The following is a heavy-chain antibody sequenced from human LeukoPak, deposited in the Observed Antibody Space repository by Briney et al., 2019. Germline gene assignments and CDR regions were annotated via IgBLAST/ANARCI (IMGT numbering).Heavy chain of an antibody. CDR3: AREVGSFDY. J-gene: IGHJ4*02. D-gene: IGHD1-26*01. V-gene: IGHV3-23*01. CDR1: GFTFSTFG. Sequence: GGSLRLSCAAFGFTFSTFGMTWVRQAPGTGLEWVSAISGSGGSTYYADSVKGRFTISRDNSKNTLYLQMNSLRAEDTAVYYCAREVGSFDYWGQGTLVTVSS. CDR2: ISGSGGST.